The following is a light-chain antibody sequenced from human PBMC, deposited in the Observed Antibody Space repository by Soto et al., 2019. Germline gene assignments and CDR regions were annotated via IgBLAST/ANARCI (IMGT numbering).Light chain of an antibody. J-gene: IGKJ5*01. CDR3: QHLNTYPIT. V-gene: IGKV1-9*01. CDR1: QDISTH. Sequence: IQLTQSPSSLSASVGDRVTISCRASQDISTHLAWFAQKPGRAPQLLIYAASTLHSGVPSRFSGSGSGTDFTLTSSSLQPEDFATYYCQHLNTYPITFGPGTRLDIK. CDR2: AAS.